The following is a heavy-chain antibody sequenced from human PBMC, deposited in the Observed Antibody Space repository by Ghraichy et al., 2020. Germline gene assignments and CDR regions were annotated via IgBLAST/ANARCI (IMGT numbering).Heavy chain of an antibody. Sequence: SGPTLAKPTETLTLTCTVSGFSLSNARMGVSWIRQPPGKALEWLAHIFSNDEKSYSTSLKSRLTISKDTSKSQVVLTMTNMDPVDTATYYCARIELLWFGEFGYYCGMDVWGQGTTVTVSS. V-gene: IGHV2-26*01. D-gene: IGHD3-10*01. CDR3: ARIELLWFGEFGYYCGMDV. CDR1: GFSLSNARMG. CDR2: IFSNDEK. J-gene: IGHJ6*02.